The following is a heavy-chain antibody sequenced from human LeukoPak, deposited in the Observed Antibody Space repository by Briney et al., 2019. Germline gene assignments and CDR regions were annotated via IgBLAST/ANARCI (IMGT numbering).Heavy chain of an antibody. CDR1: GFTFSSCV. Sequence: GASLRLSCAASGFTFSSCVMSWVRQAPGKGLEWVSVISGNGDTTYYADSVKGQFTISRDNSKNTLYLQMNSLRAEDTAVYYCAKCRIQLWLPFDYWGQGTLVTVSS. CDR3: AKCRIQLWLPFDY. D-gene: IGHD5-18*01. V-gene: IGHV3-23*01. CDR2: ISGNGDTT. J-gene: IGHJ4*02.